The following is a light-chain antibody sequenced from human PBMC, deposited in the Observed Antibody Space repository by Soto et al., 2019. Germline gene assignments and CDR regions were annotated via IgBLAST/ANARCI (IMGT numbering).Light chain of an antibody. Sequence: EIVLTQSPGTLSLSPGERATLSCRASQSVNNNYLAWYQQKPGQAPRLLIYGASRRATGIPDRFSGSGSGTDFTLTISRLEAEDVAVYSCQQYGSSPLTFGGGTKVEIK. V-gene: IGKV3-20*01. CDR1: QSVNNNY. CDR2: GAS. J-gene: IGKJ4*01. CDR3: QQYGSSPLT.